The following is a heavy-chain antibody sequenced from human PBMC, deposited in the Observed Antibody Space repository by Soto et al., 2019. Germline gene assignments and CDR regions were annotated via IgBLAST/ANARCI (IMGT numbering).Heavy chain of an antibody. D-gene: IGHD2-21*02. Sequence: PSETLSLTCTVSGGPISTSPRYWGWVRQSPGKGLTWIGSMTYGGGTAYYNTSLKSRVTISVDTAKNQVSLTLSSVTAADTAVYYCVSSNRGVCYDWGQGTLVTVCS. J-gene: IGHJ4*02. CDR2: MTYGGGTA. CDR1: GGPISTSPRY. V-gene: IGHV4-39*01. CDR3: VSSNRGVCYD.